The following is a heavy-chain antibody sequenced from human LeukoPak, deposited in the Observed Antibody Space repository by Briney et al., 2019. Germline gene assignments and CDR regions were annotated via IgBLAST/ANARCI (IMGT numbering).Heavy chain of an antibody. Sequence: GRSLRLSCAASGFTFSSYGMHWVRQAPGKGLEWVAVISYDGSNKYYADSVKGRFTISRDNSKNTLYLQMNSLRAEDTAVYYCARGYDFWSGYYYYGMDVWGQGTTVTVSS. V-gene: IGHV3-30*03. D-gene: IGHD3-3*01. J-gene: IGHJ6*02. CDR2: ISYDGSNK. CDR1: GFTFSSYG. CDR3: ARGYDFWSGYYYYGMDV.